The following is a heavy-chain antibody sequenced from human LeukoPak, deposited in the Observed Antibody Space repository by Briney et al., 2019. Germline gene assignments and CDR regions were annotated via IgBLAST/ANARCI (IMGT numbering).Heavy chain of an antibody. CDR3: ARLSRVEATETFAY. CDR2: IYYTGKT. Sequence: KPSESLSLTCTVSGDFISSNYYWGWIRQPPGKGPDWIGSIYYTGKTYYNPSLKSRVTISVDTSKNQFSLKLNSVTAADTAVYYCARLSRVEATETFAYWGQGTLVTVSS. J-gene: IGHJ4*02. CDR1: GDFISSNYY. D-gene: IGHD1-26*01. V-gene: IGHV4-38-2*02.